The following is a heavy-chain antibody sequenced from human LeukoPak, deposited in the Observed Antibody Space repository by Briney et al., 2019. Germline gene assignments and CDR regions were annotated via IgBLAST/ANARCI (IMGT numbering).Heavy chain of an antibody. CDR2: IKQDGSEK. CDR1: GFTFSSYW. CDR3: AGSYFLLRYFQH. V-gene: IGHV3-7*01. D-gene: IGHD1-26*01. J-gene: IGHJ1*01. Sequence: GGSLRLSCAASGFTFSSYWMSWVRQAPGKGLEWVANIKQDGSEKYYADSVKGRFTISRDNAKNSLYLQMNSLRAEDTAVYYCAGSYFLLRYFQHWGQGTLVTVSS.